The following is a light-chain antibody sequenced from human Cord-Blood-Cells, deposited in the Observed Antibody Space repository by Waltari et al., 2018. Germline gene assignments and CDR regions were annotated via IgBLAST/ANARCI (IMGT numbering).Light chain of an antibody. J-gene: IGLJ3*02. Sequence: QSALTQPASVSVSPGQSITISCTGTSSDVGSYNLVSWYQQHPGKAPKLMIYEGSKRPSWVSNRFAGSKSGNTASLTISGLQAEDEADYYCCSYAGSSTWVFGGGTKLTVL. CDR1: SSDVGSYNL. CDR2: EGS. CDR3: CSYAGSSTWV. V-gene: IGLV2-23*01.